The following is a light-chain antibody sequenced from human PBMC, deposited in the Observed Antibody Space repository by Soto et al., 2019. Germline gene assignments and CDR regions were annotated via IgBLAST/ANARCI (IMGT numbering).Light chain of an antibody. V-gene: IGKV3-15*01. J-gene: IGKJ1*01. CDR1: QSVGTN. Sequence: EIVLTHSPGTLSLSPVESVTLSCRSSQSVGTNLAWYQQKPGQAPSLLIYGVSTRATGIPTRFSGSGSGRQFTLTISSLQSEDFAVYYCQQYNNWPQTFGQGTKVDI. CDR3: QQYNNWPQT. CDR2: GVS.